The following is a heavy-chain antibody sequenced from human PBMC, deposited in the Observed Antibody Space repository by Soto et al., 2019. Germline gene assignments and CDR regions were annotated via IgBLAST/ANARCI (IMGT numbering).Heavy chain of an antibody. Sequence: QLQLQESGPGLVKPSATLSLTCTVSGGSISSSSYYWGWIRQPPGKRLEWIGSIYYSGSTYYNPSLKSRVTISVDTSKNQFSLKLSSVTAADTAVYYCASWGYCSSTSCYTSDYWGQGTLVTVSS. CDR1: GGSISSSSYY. V-gene: IGHV4-39*01. J-gene: IGHJ4*02. CDR3: ASWGYCSSTSCYTSDY. D-gene: IGHD2-2*02. CDR2: IYYSGST.